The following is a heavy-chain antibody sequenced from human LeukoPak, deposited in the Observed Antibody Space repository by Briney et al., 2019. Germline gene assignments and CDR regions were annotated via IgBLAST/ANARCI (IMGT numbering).Heavy chain of an antibody. CDR1: GFTFSSYA. V-gene: IGHV3-23*01. CDR3: AKDPYIVVVPELGFDP. Sequence: GGSLRLSCAASGFTFSSYAMSWVRQAPGKGLEWVSAISGSGGSTYYADSVKGRFTISRDNSKNTLYLQMNSLRAEDTAVYYCAKDPYIVVVPELGFDPWGQGTLVTVSS. CDR2: ISGSGGST. D-gene: IGHD2-2*01. J-gene: IGHJ5*02.